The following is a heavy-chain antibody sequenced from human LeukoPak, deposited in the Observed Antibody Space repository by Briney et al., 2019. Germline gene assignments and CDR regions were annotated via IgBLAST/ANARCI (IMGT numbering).Heavy chain of an antibody. Sequence: PGGSLRLSCAASGFTFSSYSMNWVRQAPGKGLEWVSSISSSSSYIYYADSVKGRFTISRDNSKNTLYLQMNSLRAEDTAVYYCAKDDYSNSLYYYYMDVWGKGTTVTVSS. CDR1: GFTFSSYS. J-gene: IGHJ6*03. CDR3: AKDDYSNSLYYYYMDV. V-gene: IGHV3-21*01. CDR2: ISSSSSYI. D-gene: IGHD4-11*01.